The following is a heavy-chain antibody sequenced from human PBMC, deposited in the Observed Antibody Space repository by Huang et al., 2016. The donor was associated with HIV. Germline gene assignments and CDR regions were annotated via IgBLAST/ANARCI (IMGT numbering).Heavy chain of an antibody. D-gene: IGHD3-22*01. V-gene: IGHV4-39*01. CDR2: IYYRVDT. J-gene: IGHJ3*02. CDR1: GVSITSSSYY. CDR3: ARHFSYYDSSGYTPWDAFDI. Sequence: QLQLQGSGPGLVKPSETLSLTCTVSGVSITSSSYYWGWSREPPGKGLGWVCSIYYRVDTDYNPSLKGRVTVSVDTSKNQFSLKLSSVTAADTAVYYCARHFSYYDSSGYTPWDAFDIWGQGTMVTVSS.